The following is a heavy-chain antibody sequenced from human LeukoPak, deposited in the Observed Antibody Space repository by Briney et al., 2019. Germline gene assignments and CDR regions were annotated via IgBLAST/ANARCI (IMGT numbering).Heavy chain of an antibody. V-gene: IGHV1-2*02. CDR3: AKADSHRGCSYATLAYYYMNV. CDR1: GYKFAGYY. J-gene: IGHJ6*03. D-gene: IGHD5-18*01. CDR2: INPNIGGT. Sequence: GASVKVSCRASGYKFAGYYLHWVRQAPGQGLEWMGWINPNIGGTHYAQKFRGRVTMTRDTSINTAYMELSSLTSDDTAVYYCAKADSHRGCSYATLAYYYMNVWGEGTTVTVSS.